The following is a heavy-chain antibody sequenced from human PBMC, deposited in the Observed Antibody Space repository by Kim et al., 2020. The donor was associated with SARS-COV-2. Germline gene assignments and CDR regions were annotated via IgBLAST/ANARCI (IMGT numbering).Heavy chain of an antibody. J-gene: IGHJ4*01. CDR2: LTDSGYTT. V-gene: IGHV3-48*03. D-gene: IGHD3-16*01. CDR1: GFTFSSYE. CDR3: AREGDSPGLFDY. Sequence: GGSLRLSCAASGFTFSSYEMTWVRQPPGKGLEWVSSLTDSGYTTFYTDSVEGRFTISRDNAKNSLFLQMNSLRVEDSAVYYCAREGDSPGLFDYWGHGTGATVSS.